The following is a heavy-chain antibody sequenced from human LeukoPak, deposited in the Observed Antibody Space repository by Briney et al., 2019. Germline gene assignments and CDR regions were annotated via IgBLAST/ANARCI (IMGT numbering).Heavy chain of an antibody. V-gene: IGHV4-39*01. CDR3: ARRPPAGGTDWFDP. CDR1: GDSVSSSNYY. CDR2: LYYDGRT. D-gene: IGHD2-8*02. Sequence: PSETLSLTCTVFGDSVSSSNYYWAWFRQPPGKGLDWIGSLYYDGRTYYSPSLESRVTVSVDTSKNQFALKLTSVTAADTAVYYCARRPPAGGTDWFDPWGQGTLVTVSS. J-gene: IGHJ5*02.